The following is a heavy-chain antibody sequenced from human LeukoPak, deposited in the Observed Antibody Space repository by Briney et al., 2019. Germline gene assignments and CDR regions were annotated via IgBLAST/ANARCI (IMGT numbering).Heavy chain of an antibody. V-gene: IGHV5-51*01. CDR3: ARRSRYCRSTRCSYFDY. CDR2: IYPGDSDT. Sequence: GESLKISCRGSEYGFTSYWIGWVRQMPGKGLEWMGIIYPGDSDTRYSPPFQGQVTFSADRSISTAYLQWSSLKASDTATYYCARRSRYCRSTRCSYFDYWGQGTLVIVSS. J-gene: IGHJ4*02. CDR1: EYGFTSYW. D-gene: IGHD2-2*01.